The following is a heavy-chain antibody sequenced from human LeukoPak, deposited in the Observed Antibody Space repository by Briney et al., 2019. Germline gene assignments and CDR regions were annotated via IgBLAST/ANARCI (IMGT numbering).Heavy chain of an antibody. Sequence: SGGSLRLSCAASGFTFSSYSMNWVRQAPGKGLEWVSSISSSSSYIYYADSVKGRFTISRGNAKNSLYLQMNSLRAEDTAVYYCARDITVTKPYYYYYGMDVWGQGTTVTVSS. J-gene: IGHJ6*02. CDR2: ISSSSSYI. V-gene: IGHV3-21*01. CDR3: ARDITVTKPYYYYYGMDV. CDR1: GFTFSSYS. D-gene: IGHD4-11*01.